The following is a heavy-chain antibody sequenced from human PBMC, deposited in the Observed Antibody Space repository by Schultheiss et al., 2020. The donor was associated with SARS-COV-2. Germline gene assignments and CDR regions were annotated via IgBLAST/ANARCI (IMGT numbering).Heavy chain of an antibody. V-gene: IGHV3-23*01. Sequence: GGSLRLSCAASGFTFSSYAMSWVRQAPGKGLEWVSAIGTAGDTYYPGSVKGRFTISRDNSKNTLYLQINSLRAEDTAVYYCAKDYSSGWYIEYFDYWGQGTLVTVSS. CDR1: GFTFSSYA. J-gene: IGHJ4*02. D-gene: IGHD6-19*01. CDR3: AKDYSSGWYIEYFDY. CDR2: IGTAGDT.